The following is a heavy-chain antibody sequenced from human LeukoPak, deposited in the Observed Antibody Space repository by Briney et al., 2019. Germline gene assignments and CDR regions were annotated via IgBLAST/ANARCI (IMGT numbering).Heavy chain of an antibody. V-gene: IGHV4-31*03. D-gene: IGHD5-12*01. Sequence: SETLSLTCTVSGGSISSSSYYWGWIRQHPGKGLEWIGYIYYSGSTYYNPSLKSRVTISVDTSKNQFSPRLSSVTAADTAVYYCARDLGGYSGYDGGFDYWGQGTLVTVSS. CDR2: IYYSGST. J-gene: IGHJ4*02. CDR1: GGSISSSSYY. CDR3: ARDLGGYSGYDGGFDY.